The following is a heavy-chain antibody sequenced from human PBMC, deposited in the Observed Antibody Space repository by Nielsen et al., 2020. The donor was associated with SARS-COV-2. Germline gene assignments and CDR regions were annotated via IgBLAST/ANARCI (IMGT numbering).Heavy chain of an antibody. D-gene: IGHD2-21*01. CDR1: GGSVSSGSHY. Sequence: SETLSLTCIVSGGSVSSGSHYWSWIRQPPGKGLEWIGYVYDNGSTEYNPSLKSRVTISMDTSKNQFSLRLNSVTAVDTAVYFCARVTYYPWGAPDFWGQGALVTVST. V-gene: IGHV4-61*01. CDR3: ARVTYYPWGAPDF. J-gene: IGHJ4*02. CDR2: VYDNGST.